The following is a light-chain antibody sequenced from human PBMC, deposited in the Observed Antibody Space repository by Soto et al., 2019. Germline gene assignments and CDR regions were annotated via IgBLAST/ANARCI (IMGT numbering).Light chain of an antibody. V-gene: IGLV3-21*02. CDR2: DDS. Sequence: SYELTQPPSVSVAPGQTARITCGGNNIGSKGVHWYQQKPGQAPVLVVYDDSDRPSGIPERFSGSNSGNTASLTISGLQAEDEADYYCSSYTSSSTHVVFGGGTKVTVL. J-gene: IGLJ2*01. CDR3: SSYTSSSTHVV. CDR1: NIGSKG.